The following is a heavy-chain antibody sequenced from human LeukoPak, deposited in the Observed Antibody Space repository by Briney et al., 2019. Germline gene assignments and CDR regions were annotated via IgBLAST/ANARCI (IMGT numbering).Heavy chain of an antibody. CDR2: ISSSSSTI. J-gene: IGHJ3*02. Sequence: GGSLRLSCAASGFTFSSYSMNWVRQAPGKGLEWVSHISSSSSTIYYAGSVKGRFTISRDNAKNSLYLQMNSLRDEHTAVYYCARDRGYGDYVGAFDIWGQGTMVTVSS. V-gene: IGHV3-48*02. CDR1: GFTFSSYS. CDR3: ARDRGYGDYVGAFDI. D-gene: IGHD4-17*01.